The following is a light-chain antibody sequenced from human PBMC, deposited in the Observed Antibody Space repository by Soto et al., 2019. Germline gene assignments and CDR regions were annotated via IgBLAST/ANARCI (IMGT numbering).Light chain of an antibody. CDR1: QSVATN. J-gene: IGKJ2*01. V-gene: IGKV3-15*01. CDR3: QQHNYWPS. CDR2: SAS. Sequence: EIVMTQSPATLSVSPGERATLSCRASQSVATNLAWYQQKPGQVPRLLIHSASTSATGVPARFSGSGSGTEFTITISSLQSEDFAVYYCQQHNYWPSFGQVPKLESK.